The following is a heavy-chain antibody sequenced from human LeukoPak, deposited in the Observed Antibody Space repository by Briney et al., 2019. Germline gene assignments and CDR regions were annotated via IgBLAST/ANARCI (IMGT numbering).Heavy chain of an antibody. CDR1: GFPFSSYE. D-gene: IGHD2-2*01. CDR2: ISSSGNKI. CDR3: ARGQRPQYTSTWDNWFDP. J-gene: IGHJ5*02. V-gene: IGHV3-48*03. Sequence: GGSLRLSCAASGFPFSSYEMNWVRQAPGKRLQWVSYISSSGNKIYYAASVKGRFTTSRDNAKNSLYLQIDSLRAEDTAVYYCARGQRPQYTSTWDNWFDPWGQGTQVTVSS.